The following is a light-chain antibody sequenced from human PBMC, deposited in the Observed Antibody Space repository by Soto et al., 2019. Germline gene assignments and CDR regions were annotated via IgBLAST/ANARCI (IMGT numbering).Light chain of an antibody. CDR1: SSDVGGFNY. Sequence: QSVLTQPPSASGSPGQSVTISCTGTSSDVGGFNYVSWYQQHPRKAPKLIIYEVSKRPSGVPDRFSGSKSGNTASLTVSGLQVEDEADYYCCSYAGSNNFVCGTGTKVTVL. J-gene: IGLJ1*01. CDR3: CSYAGSNNFV. CDR2: EVS. V-gene: IGLV2-8*01.